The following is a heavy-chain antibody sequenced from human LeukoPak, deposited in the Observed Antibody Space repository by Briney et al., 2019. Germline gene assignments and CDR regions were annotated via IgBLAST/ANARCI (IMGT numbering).Heavy chain of an antibody. J-gene: IGHJ4*02. CDR1: GFTFGDYA. V-gene: IGHV3-23*01. CDR3: AKDVLVDYDILTGSLDY. Sequence: GGSLRLSCTASGFTFGDYAMSWFRQAPGKGLEWVSAISGSGGSTYYADSVKGRFTISRDNSKNTLYLQMNSLRAEDTAVYYCAKDVLVDYDILTGSLDYWGQGTLVTVSS. CDR2: ISGSGGST. D-gene: IGHD3-9*01.